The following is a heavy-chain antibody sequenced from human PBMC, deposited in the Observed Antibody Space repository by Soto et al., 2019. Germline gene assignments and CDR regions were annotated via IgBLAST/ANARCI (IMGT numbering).Heavy chain of an antibody. Sequence: SETLSLTCAVSGGSISSGGYSCNWIRQPPGRGLEWIGEIYHDGSTNYNPALKCRGIISIDKSNNQFSLKLSSVTAADTTVYYCARAPRITMVRGAYDYWGQGTLVTVSS. CDR1: GGSISSGGYS. D-gene: IGHD3-10*01. CDR2: IYHDGST. J-gene: IGHJ4*02. V-gene: IGHV4-30-2*01. CDR3: ARAPRITMVRGAYDY.